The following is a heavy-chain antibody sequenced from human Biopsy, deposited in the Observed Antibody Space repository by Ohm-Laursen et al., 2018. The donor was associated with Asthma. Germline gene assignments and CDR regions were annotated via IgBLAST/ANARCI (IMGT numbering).Heavy chain of an antibody. CDR1: GGSISSSSYY. CDR3: ARPREYYYDSSGYYYHAFDI. V-gene: IGHV4-39*01. Sequence: SDTLSLTCTVSGGSISSSSYYWGWIRQPPGKGLEWIGSIYYSGSTYYNPSLKSRVNISVDTSKNQFSLKLSSVTAADTAVYYCARPREYYYDSSGYYYHAFDIWGQGTMVTVSS. D-gene: IGHD3-22*01. J-gene: IGHJ3*02. CDR2: IYYSGST.